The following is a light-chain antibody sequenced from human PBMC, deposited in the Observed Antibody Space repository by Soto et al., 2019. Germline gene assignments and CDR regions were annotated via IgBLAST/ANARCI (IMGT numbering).Light chain of an antibody. CDR2: EVT. Sequence: QSALTQPASVSGSPGQSVTISCTGTSSDIGGYNYVSWYQQHPGKAPKLIIYEVTNRPSGVSDRFSGSKSGNTASLTISGLQAEDEADYYCASYTSSITYVFGSGTKLTVL. CDR3: ASYTSSITYV. CDR1: SSDIGGYNY. V-gene: IGLV2-14*01. J-gene: IGLJ1*01.